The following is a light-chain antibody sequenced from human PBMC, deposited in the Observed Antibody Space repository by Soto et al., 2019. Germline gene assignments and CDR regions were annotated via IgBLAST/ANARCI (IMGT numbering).Light chain of an antibody. CDR1: SSDVGSYNY. CDR2: EVS. CDR3: SSYAGSNIYV. Sequence: QSVLTQPPSASGSPGQSVTISCTGTSSDVGSYNYVSWYQQNPGKAPKLIIYEVSKRPPGVPDRFSGSKSGNTAPLSVSGLQAEDDGDYYCSSYAGSNIYVFGTGTKLTVL. V-gene: IGLV2-8*01. J-gene: IGLJ1*01.